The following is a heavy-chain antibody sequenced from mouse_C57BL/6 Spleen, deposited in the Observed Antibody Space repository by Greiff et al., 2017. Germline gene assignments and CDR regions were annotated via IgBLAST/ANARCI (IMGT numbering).Heavy chain of an antibody. CDR1: GYTFTSYW. Sequence: QVQLKQSGAELVKPGASVKMSCKASGYTFTSYWITWVKQRPGQGLEWIGDIYPGSGSTNYNEKFKSKATLTVDTSSSTAYMQLSSLTSEDSAVYYCARDHYYSNDVRAMDYWGQGTSVTVAS. V-gene: IGHV1-55*01. CDR2: IYPGSGST. D-gene: IGHD2-5*01. CDR3: ARDHYYSNDVRAMDY. J-gene: IGHJ4*01.